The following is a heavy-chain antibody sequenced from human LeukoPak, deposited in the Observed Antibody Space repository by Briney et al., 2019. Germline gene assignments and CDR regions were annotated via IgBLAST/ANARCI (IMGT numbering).Heavy chain of an antibody. CDR2: INNDGRST. CDR3: ATEGGIDYWYFGL. Sequence: PGGSLRLSCAASGVTFSIYWMHWVRQDPGKGPVWVSRINNDGRSTSYADPVKGRFTISRDNAKNTLYLQMTDLRAKDTAVYYCATEGGIDYWYFGLWGRGTLVTVSS. D-gene: IGHD1-26*01. J-gene: IGHJ2*01. CDR1: GVTFSIYW. V-gene: IGHV3-74*01.